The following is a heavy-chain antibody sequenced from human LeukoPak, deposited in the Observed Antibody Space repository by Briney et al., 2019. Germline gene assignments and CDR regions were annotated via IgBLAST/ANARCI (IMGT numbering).Heavy chain of an antibody. CDR1: GFTFSDYY. V-gene: IGHV3-11*01. J-gene: IGHJ3*02. CDR2: ISSSGSTI. D-gene: IGHD6-6*01. CDR3: AQAAAHADAFDI. Sequence: PGGSLRLSCAASGFTFSDYYMSWIRQAPGKGLEWVSYISSSGSTIYYADSVKGRFTISRDNAKNSLYLQMNSLRAEDTAVYYCAQAAAHADAFDIWGQGTMVTVSS.